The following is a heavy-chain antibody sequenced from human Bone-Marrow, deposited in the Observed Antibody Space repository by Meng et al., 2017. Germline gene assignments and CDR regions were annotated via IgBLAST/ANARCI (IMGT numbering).Heavy chain of an antibody. J-gene: IGHJ4*02. V-gene: IGHV4-34*01. CDR2: INHSGST. D-gene: IGHD3-10*01. CDR3: ARDRGGGWGFAY. CDR1: GGSFSGYY. Sequence: SETLSLTCAVYGGSFSGYYWSWIRQPPGKGLEWIGEINHSGSTNYNPSLKSRVTISVDTSKNQFSLKLSSVTAADTAVYYCARDRGGGWGFAYWGQGKQVNGAS.